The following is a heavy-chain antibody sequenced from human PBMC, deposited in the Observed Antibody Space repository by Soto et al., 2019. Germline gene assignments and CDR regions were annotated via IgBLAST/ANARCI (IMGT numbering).Heavy chain of an antibody. CDR2: ISPDGTTT. D-gene: IGHD3-3*01. CDR1: GFTFSGDW. V-gene: IGHV3-74*01. J-gene: IGHJ5*02. Sequence: GGSLRFSCVASGFTFSGDWMHWVRQVPGKGLVWVSRISPDGTTTYYADSVKGRFTISRDNAKNTLYLQMNGLRADDTAVYYCSRGRSPYYGYFDPWGPGTLVTVSS. CDR3: SRGRSPYYGYFDP.